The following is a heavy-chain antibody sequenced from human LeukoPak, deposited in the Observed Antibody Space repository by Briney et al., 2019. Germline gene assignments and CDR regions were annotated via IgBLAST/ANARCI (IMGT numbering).Heavy chain of an antibody. V-gene: IGHV3-23*01. D-gene: IGHD6-19*01. Sequence: GGSLRLSCAASGFTFSSYEVNWVRQAPGKGLDWVSSISGSGAGTYYADSVKGRFTISRDNSKNTLYLQMNSLRAEDTAVYYCAKSIPVAFYSWGQGTLVTVSS. CDR3: AKSIPVAFYS. J-gene: IGHJ4*02. CDR2: ISGSGAGT. CDR1: GFTFSSYE.